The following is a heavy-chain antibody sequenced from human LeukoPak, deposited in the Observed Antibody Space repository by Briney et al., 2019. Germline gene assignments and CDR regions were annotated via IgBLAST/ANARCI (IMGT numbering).Heavy chain of an antibody. Sequence: PGGSLRLSCAASGFTFSSYGMHWVRQAPGKGLEWVAFIRYDGINKYYADSVKGRFTISRDNSKNTLYLQMNSLRAEDTAVYYCAKSPTTVVTQGSYWGQGTLVTVSS. CDR3: AKSPTTVVTQGSY. J-gene: IGHJ4*02. V-gene: IGHV3-30*02. CDR2: IRYDGINK. CDR1: GFTFSSYG. D-gene: IGHD4-23*01.